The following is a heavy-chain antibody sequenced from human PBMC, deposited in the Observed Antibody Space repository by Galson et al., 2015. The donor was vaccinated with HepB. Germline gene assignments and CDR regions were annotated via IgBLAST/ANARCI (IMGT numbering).Heavy chain of an antibody. D-gene: IGHD6-19*01. J-gene: IGHJ4*02. CDR2: ISAYNGNT. Sequence: SVKVSCKASGYTFTSYGISWVRQAPGQGLEWMGWISAYNGNTNYAQKLQGRVTMTTDTSTSTAYMELRSLRSDDTAVYYCARAGYSSGWTPDPFDYWGQGTLVTVSS. CDR3: ARAGYSSGWTPDPFDY. V-gene: IGHV1-18*01. CDR1: GYTFTSYG.